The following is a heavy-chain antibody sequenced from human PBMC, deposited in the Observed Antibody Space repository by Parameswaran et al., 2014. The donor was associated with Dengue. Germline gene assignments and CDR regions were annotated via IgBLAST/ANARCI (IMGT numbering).Heavy chain of an antibody. J-gene: IGHJ4*02. V-gene: IGHV3-30*18. CDR2: ISYDGSNK. D-gene: IGHD5-24*01. Sequence: VRQAPGKGLEWVAIISYDGSNKYYADSVKGRFTISRDNSKNPLYLQMNSLGADDTAVYYCAKDVGDDYNNWGQGTLVTVSS. CDR3: AKDVGDDYNN.